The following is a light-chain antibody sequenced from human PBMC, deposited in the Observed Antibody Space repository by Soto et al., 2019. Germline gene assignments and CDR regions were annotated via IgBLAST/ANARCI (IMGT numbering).Light chain of an antibody. CDR2: AAS. Sequence: DIQITHSPATLSESVVERVTITFRASQGISSFLAWYQQKPGKAPKLLIYAASTLQSGFPSRFSGSGSGTDFTLTISSLQPEDFATYYCQKLNSYPRTFGQGTKV. CDR3: QKLNSYPRT. V-gene: IGKV1-9*01. CDR1: QGISSF. J-gene: IGKJ1*01.